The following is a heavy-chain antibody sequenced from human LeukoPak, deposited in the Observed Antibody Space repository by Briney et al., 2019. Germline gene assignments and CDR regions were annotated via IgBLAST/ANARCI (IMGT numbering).Heavy chain of an antibody. CDR3: ARELSGAGGGYFDY. J-gene: IGHJ4*02. CDR1: GGSISSYY. D-gene: IGHD1-26*01. CDR2: IYYSGST. V-gene: IGHV4-59*01. Sequence: SETLSLTCTVSGGSISSYYWSWIQQPPGKGLEWIGYIYYSGSTNYNPSLKSRVTISVDTSKNQFSLKLSSVTAADTAVYYCARELSGAGGGYFDYWGQGTLVTVSS.